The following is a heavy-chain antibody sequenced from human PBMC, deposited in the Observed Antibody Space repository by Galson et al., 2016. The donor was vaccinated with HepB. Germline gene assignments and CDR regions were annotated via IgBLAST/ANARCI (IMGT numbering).Heavy chain of an antibody. CDR1: GFTFGSYA. CDR2: ISGSGVGT. J-gene: IGHJ3*02. CDR3: AKDRNLLVWLEMEPDDALDI. D-gene: IGHD3-10*01. V-gene: IGHV3-23*01. Sequence: SLRLSCAGSGFTFGSYAMNWVRQAPGKGLEWVSTISGSGVGTYYADSVKGRFIVSRDNSKNTLYLLMTSLTAENTAVYYCAKDRNLLVWLEMEPDDALDIWGQGTMVTVSS.